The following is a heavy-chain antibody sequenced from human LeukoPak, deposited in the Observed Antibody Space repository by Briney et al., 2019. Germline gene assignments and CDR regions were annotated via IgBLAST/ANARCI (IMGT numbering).Heavy chain of an antibody. CDR1: GGALSHYT. CDR3: ARDGLLTRTGMDV. V-gene: IGHV1-69*16. Sequence: ASVKVSCKASGGALSHYTISWVRQAPGQGLEWMGAILPMLGTAKYAQSLQGRVTITTDDSSSTVYMELSSLRFEDTASYFCARDGLLTRTGMDVWGEGTTVTVSS. J-gene: IGHJ6*03. CDR2: ILPMLGTA. D-gene: IGHD3/OR15-3a*01.